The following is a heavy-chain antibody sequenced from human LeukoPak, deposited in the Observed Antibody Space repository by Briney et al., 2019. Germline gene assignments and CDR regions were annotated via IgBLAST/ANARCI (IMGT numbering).Heavy chain of an antibody. CDR3: ARSGYDLKDYYYGMDV. CDR2: ISAYNGNT. D-gene: IGHD5-12*01. CDR1: GYTFTSYG. Sequence: ASVKVSCKASGYTFTSYGISWVRQAPGQGLEWMGWISAYNGNTNYAQKLQGRVTMTTDTSTGTAYMELRSLRSDDTAVYYCARSGYDLKDYYYGMDVWGQGTTVTVSS. J-gene: IGHJ6*02. V-gene: IGHV1-18*01.